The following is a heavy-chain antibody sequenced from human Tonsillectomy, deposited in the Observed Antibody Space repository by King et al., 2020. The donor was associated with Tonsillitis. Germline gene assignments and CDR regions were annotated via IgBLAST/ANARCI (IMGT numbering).Heavy chain of an antibody. V-gene: IGHV3-48*01. CDR1: GFTFSSHS. D-gene: IGHD2-2*01. Sequence: VQLVESGGGLVQPGGSLRLSCAVSGFTFSSHSMNWVRQAPGKGLEGVSYISSSSSTVYYADSVKGRFTISRENAKNSLYLQMNSRRAEDTAVYYCARDLMSCSSTSCYPYGFDYWGQGTLVTVSS. J-gene: IGHJ4*02. CDR2: ISSSSSTV. CDR3: ARDLMSCSSTSCYPYGFDY.